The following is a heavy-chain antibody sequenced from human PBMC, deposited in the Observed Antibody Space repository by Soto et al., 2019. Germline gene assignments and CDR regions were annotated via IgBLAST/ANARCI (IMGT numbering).Heavy chain of an antibody. D-gene: IGHD3-3*01. CDR3: AVRSTYSHYYYALDV. CDR2: IMPVFGTP. V-gene: IGHV1-69*01. Sequence: QVPLVQSGAEVKKPGSSVKVSCKASGGTFSSYGIAWVRQAPGQGLGWMGGIMPVFGTPNYAQKFRGRVTITADESTSTAYMELSGLRSEDTAVYYCAVRSTYSHYYYALDVWGQGTTLTVSS. J-gene: IGHJ6*02. CDR1: GGTFSSYG.